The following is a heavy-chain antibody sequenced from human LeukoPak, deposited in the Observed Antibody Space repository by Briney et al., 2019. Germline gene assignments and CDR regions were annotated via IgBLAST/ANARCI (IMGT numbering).Heavy chain of an antibody. D-gene: IGHD3-22*01. CDR1: GYTFTDYY. CDR3: ARARRITMIVVANNSFDP. J-gene: IGHJ5*02. CDR2: INPNSGGT. Sequence: ASVTVSFKASGYTFTDYYMHWVRQAPGQGREWMGWINPNSGGTNYAQKFQGRVTMTRDTSISTAYMQLSRLRSYDTAVYYCARARRITMIVVANNSFDPWGQGTLVTVSS. V-gene: IGHV1-2*02.